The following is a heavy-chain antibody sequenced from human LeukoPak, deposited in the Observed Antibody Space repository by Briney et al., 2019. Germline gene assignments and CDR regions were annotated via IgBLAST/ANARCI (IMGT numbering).Heavy chain of an antibody. V-gene: IGHV3-30*02. CDR1: GFTFSNYG. CDR3: AKKGSSTWYHFDY. CDR2: IRYDGSNK. J-gene: IGHJ4*02. D-gene: IGHD6-13*01. Sequence: GGSLRLSCAASGFTFSNYGMHWVRQAPGKGLEWVAFIRYDGSNKNYADSVKGRFTISRDNSKNTLYLQMNSLRAGDTAVYYCAKKGSSTWYHFDYWGQGTLVTVSS.